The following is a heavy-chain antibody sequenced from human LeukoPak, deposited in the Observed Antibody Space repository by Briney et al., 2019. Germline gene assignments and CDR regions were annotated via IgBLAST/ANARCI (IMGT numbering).Heavy chain of an antibody. CDR3: ARGGVGATTYVWFDP. J-gene: IGHJ5*02. CDR2: INPSGGST. V-gene: IGHV1-46*01. CDR1: GDTFIACY. D-gene: IGHD1-26*01. Sequence: ASVKVSCKASGDTFIACYLHWVRQAPGQGLELMGIINPSGGSTSYAQQSLDRLTMIRVISTSTVYMVLSSLRSEDTDGYYCARGGVGATTYVWFDPWGQGTLVTVSS.